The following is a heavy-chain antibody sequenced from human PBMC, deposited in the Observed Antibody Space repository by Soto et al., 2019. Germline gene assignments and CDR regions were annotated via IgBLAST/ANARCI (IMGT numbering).Heavy chain of an antibody. J-gene: IGHJ6*02. D-gene: IGHD6-19*01. V-gene: IGHV3-48*03. CDR1: GFTFSSYE. CDR2: ISSSGSTI. CDR3: ARSIAVAAEDGYYYYYGMDV. Sequence: PGGSLRLSCAASGFTFSSYEMNWVRQAPGKGLEWVSYISSSGSTIYYADSVKGRFTISRDNAKNSLYLQMNSLRAEDTAVYYCARSIAVAAEDGYYYYYGMDVWGQGTTVTVSS.